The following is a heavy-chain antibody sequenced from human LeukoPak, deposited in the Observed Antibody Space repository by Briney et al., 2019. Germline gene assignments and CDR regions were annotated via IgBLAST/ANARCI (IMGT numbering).Heavy chain of an antibody. CDR1: GYTFSSYG. V-gene: IGHV1-18*01. Sequence: ASVKVSCKASGYTFSSYGISWVRQVPGQGLEWMGWISGYNGNTNYAQNLQGRVTMTTDTSTSTAYMELRSLRSDDTAVYYCARGPYCNGGTCYSQYFDYWGQETLVTVSS. J-gene: IGHJ4*02. D-gene: IGHD2-15*01. CDR2: ISGYNGNT. CDR3: ARGPYCNGGTCYSQYFDY.